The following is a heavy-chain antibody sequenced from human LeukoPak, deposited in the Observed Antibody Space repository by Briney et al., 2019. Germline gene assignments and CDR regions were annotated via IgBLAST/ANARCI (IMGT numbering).Heavy chain of an antibody. J-gene: IGHJ1*01. CDR2: IYLVDSDT. D-gene: IGHD4-17*01. V-gene: IGHV5-51*01. CDR1: GYNINSYW. CDR3: ATQVDYGSSHFQH. Sequence: GESLKISCKGSGYNINSYWIGWVRQMPGKGLEWMGIIYLVDSDTRYSPSFQGQVTISADKSISTAYLQWSSLKASDTAMYYCATQVDYGSSHFQHWGQGTLVTVSS.